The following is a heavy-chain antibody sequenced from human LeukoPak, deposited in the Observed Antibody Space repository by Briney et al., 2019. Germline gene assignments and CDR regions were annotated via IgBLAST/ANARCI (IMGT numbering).Heavy chain of an antibody. Sequence: GGSLRLSCAASGFTFSSYCMYWVRQAPGKGLEWVSIISYDGSNKGYADSVKGRFTISRDNSKNTLYLQMNSLRAEDTAEYYCASFHGDYWGQGTLVTVSS. CDR2: ISYDGSNK. CDR3: ASFHGDY. J-gene: IGHJ4*02. D-gene: IGHD1-1*01. V-gene: IGHV3-33*01. CDR1: GFTFSSYC.